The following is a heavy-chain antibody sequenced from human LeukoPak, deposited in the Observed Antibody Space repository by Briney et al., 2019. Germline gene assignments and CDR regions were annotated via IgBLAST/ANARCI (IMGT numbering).Heavy chain of an antibody. V-gene: IGHV1-69*13. CDR2: IIPIFGTA. CDR1: GGTFSSYA. J-gene: IGHJ6*03. Sequence: SVKVSCKASGGTFSSYAISWVRQAPGQGLGWMGGIIPIFGTANYAQKFQGRVTITADESTSTAYMELSSLRSEDTAVYYCASTFEGYYYYYYYMDVWGKGTTVTVSS. CDR3: ASTFEGYYYYYYYMDV. D-gene: IGHD3-9*01.